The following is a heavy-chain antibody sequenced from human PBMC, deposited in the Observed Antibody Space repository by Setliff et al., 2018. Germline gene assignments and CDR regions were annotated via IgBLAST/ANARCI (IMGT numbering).Heavy chain of an antibody. J-gene: IGHJ4*02. D-gene: IGHD6-13*01. Sequence: GESLKISCKGSGYSFANSWIAWVRQMPGKGLEWMGVIYAGDSDTRYRPSFQGQVTISADKSISTAYLQWSSLKASDTAIYYCARPAYSSRWYEIKGFDYWGQGTLVTVSS. CDR3: ARPAYSSRWYEIKGFDY. CDR2: IYAGDSDT. CDR1: GYSFANSW. V-gene: IGHV5-51*01.